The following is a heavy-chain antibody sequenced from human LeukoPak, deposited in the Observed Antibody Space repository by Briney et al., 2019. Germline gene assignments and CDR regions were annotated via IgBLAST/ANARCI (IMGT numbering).Heavy chain of an antibody. CDR3: ATVHCSGGSCYDGSYYGMDV. V-gene: IGHV3-23*01. CDR2: ISGSGGST. D-gene: IGHD2-15*01. CDR1: GFTFSSNA. Sequence: GGSLRLSCAAAGFTFSSNAMSWVRQPPGKGLEWVSGISGSGGSTYYADSVKGRFTVSRDNAKNSLYLQMNSLRDEDTAVYYCATVHCSGGSCYDGSYYGMDVWGQGTTVTVSS. J-gene: IGHJ6*02.